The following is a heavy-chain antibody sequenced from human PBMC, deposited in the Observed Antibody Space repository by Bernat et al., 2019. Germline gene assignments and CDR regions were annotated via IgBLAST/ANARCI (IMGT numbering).Heavy chain of an antibody. CDR2: IYYSGST. D-gene: IGHD2-15*01. Sequence: QVQLQESGPGLVKPSETLSLTCTVSGGSISSYYWSWIRQPPGKGLEWIGYIYYSGSTYYNPSLKSRVTISVDTSKNQFSLKLSSVTAADTAVYYCARRDCSGGSCHLYFDYWGQGTLVTVSS. CDR1: GGSISSYY. V-gene: IGHV4-59*08. CDR3: ARRDCSGGSCHLYFDY. J-gene: IGHJ4*02.